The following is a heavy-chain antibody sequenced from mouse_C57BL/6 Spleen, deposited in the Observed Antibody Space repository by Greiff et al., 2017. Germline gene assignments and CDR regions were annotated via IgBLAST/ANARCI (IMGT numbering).Heavy chain of an antibody. CDR1: GYTFTDYN. D-gene: IGHD2-4*01. Sequence: VQLQQSGPELVKPGASVKIPCKASGYTFTDYNMDWVKQSHGKSLEWIGDITPNNGGTIYNQKFKGKATLTVDKSSSTAYMELRSLTSEDTAVYYCARRLRDAMDDWGQGTSVTVSS. J-gene: IGHJ4*01. CDR3: ARRLRDAMDD. V-gene: IGHV1-18*01. CDR2: ITPNNGGT.